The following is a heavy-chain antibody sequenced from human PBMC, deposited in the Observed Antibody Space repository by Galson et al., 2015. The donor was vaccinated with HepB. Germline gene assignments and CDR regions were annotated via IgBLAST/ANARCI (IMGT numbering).Heavy chain of an antibody. CDR3: ARETGDEGYYFDY. V-gene: IGHV3-48*01. J-gene: IGHJ4*02. D-gene: IGHD7-27*01. Sequence: SLRLSCAASGFTFSSYSMNWVRQAPGKGLEWVSYIGSSSSTIYYADSVKGRFTISRDNAKNSLYLQMNSLRAEDTAVYYCARETGDEGYYFDYWGQGTLVTVSS. CDR2: IGSSSSTI. CDR1: GFTFSSYS.